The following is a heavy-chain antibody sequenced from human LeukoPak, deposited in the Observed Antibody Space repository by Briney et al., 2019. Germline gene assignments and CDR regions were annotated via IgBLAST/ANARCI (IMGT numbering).Heavy chain of an antibody. J-gene: IGHJ4*02. CDR3: AKGGISAAGFDY. V-gene: IGHV3-23*01. Sequence: GGSLRLSCAASGFTFSSSTMSWVRQTQGMGLEWVSVISSRGDITHYAESVKGRFTISRDNSKNTVCLQMNSLRADDTAVYYCAKGGISAAGFDYWGQGILVTVSS. CDR1: GFTFSSST. D-gene: IGHD6-25*01. CDR2: ISSRGDIT.